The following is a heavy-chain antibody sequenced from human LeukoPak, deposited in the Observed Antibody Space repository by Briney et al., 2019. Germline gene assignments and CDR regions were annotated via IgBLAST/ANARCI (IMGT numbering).Heavy chain of an antibody. D-gene: IGHD2-8*01. Sequence: GGSLRLSCAASGFTFSSYDMNWVRQAPGKGLEWVAFIRYDGSNKYYADSVKGRFTISRDNSKNTLYLQMNSLRAEDTAVYYCAKDHMVYAHHMGTDYWGQGTLVTVSS. CDR1: GFTFSSYD. CDR2: IRYDGSNK. CDR3: AKDHMVYAHHMGTDY. J-gene: IGHJ4*02. V-gene: IGHV3-30*02.